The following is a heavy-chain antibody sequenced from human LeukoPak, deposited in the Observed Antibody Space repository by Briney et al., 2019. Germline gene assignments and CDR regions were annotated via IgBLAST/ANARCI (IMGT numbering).Heavy chain of an antibody. V-gene: IGHV3-7*01. CDR3: AIDKSWNFPL. CDR1: AFTLSSDW. D-gene: IGHD1-7*01. J-gene: IGHJ4*02. CDR2: IKPDGSEK. Sequence: GGSLTLSCAASAFTLSSDWMTWVRQAPGKGLEWVATIKPDGSEKYYVDSLKGRFTISRDNARNSLYLQMNSLRVEDTAVYYCAIDKSWNFPLWGQGTLVTVSS.